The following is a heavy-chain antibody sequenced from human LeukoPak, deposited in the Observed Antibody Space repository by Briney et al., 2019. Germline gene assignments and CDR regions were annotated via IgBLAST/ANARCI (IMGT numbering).Heavy chain of an antibody. D-gene: IGHD5-18*01. J-gene: IGHJ4*02. Sequence: GESLKISCKGSGYSFTNFWIGWVRQMPGKGLEWMAIIYPGDSDPRYGPSFKGQVTISVDKSISTAYLQWSSLEASDTAMYYCARCSYTSGYGFDYWGQGTLVTVSS. CDR1: GYSFTNFW. CDR2: IYPGDSDP. V-gene: IGHV5-51*01. CDR3: ARCSYTSGYGFDY.